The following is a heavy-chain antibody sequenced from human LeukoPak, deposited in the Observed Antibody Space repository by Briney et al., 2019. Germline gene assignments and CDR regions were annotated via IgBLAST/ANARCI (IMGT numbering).Heavy chain of an antibody. Sequence: ASVKVSCKASGGTFSSYAISWVRQAPGQGLEWMGWISAYNGNTNYAQKLQGRVTMTTDTSTSTAYMELRSLRSDDTAVYYCARDVVVPAAISMDVWGQGTTVTVSS. CDR3: ARDVVVPAAISMDV. CDR2: ISAYNGNT. J-gene: IGHJ6*02. CDR1: GGTFSSYA. V-gene: IGHV1-18*01. D-gene: IGHD2-2*01.